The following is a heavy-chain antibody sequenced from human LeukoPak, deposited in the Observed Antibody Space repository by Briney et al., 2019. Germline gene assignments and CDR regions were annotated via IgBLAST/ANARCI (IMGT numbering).Heavy chain of an antibody. CDR1: GFTFSSYS. CDR2: ISSSSSYI. J-gene: IGHJ4*02. V-gene: IGHV3-21*01. CDR3: ASSGIAVPGTYY. Sequence: GGSLILSCAASGFTFSSYSMNWVRQAPGKGLEWVSSISSSSSYIYYADSVKGRFTISRDNAKNSLYLQMNSLRAEDRAVYYCASSGIAVPGTYYWGQGTLVTVSS. D-gene: IGHD6-19*01.